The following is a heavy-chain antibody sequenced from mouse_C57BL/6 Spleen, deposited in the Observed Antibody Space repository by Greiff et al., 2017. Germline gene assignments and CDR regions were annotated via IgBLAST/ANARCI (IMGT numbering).Heavy chain of an antibody. D-gene: IGHD1-1*01. Sequence: QVQLQQSGAELVKPGASVKISCKASGYAFSSYWMNWVKQRPGKGLEWIGQIYPGDGDTNYNGKFKGKATLTADKSSSTAYLQLSSLTSEDSAVYVCARSETYGSSYYVDVWGTGTTVTVSS. J-gene: IGHJ1*03. CDR2: IYPGDGDT. V-gene: IGHV1-80*01. CDR3: ARSETYGSSYYVDV. CDR1: GYAFSSYW.